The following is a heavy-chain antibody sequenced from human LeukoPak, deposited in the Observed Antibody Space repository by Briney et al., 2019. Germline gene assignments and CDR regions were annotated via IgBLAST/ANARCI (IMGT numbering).Heavy chain of an antibody. V-gene: IGHV4-59*01. J-gene: IGHJ4*02. CDR2: IYYSGTT. CDR1: GGSIGNYY. D-gene: IGHD1-26*01. CDR3: ARSGSYRSHFDY. Sequence: SETLSLTCTVSGGSIGNYYWNWIRQPPGKGLEWIGYIYYSGTTNYNPSLKSRVSMSVDTSKNQFSLKLSSLTAADTAVYYCARSGSYRSHFDYWGQGTLVTVSS.